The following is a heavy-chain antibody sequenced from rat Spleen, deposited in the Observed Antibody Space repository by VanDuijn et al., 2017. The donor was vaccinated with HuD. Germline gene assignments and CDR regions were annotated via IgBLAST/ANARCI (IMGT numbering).Heavy chain of an antibody. CDR3: VRPAWTVVPNWFVY. CDR2: INYDGGTP. D-gene: IGHD1-1*01. CDR1: GFTLSDHF. V-gene: IGHV5-29*01. Sequence: EVQLVESDGGLVQPGRSLKLSCAASGFTLSDHFMAWVRQAPTKGLEWVATINYDGGTPYYRDSVKGRFTISRDNAKNTLYLQMDSLRSEDTATYYCVRPAWTVVPNWFVYWGQGTLVTVSS. J-gene: IGHJ3*01.